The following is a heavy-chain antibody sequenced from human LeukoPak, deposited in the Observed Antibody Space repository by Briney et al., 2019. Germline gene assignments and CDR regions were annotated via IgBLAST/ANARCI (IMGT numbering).Heavy chain of an antibody. V-gene: IGHV1-2*07. CDR3: ARRPSAHGDGRGFHY. CDR1: GYTFTGYY. CDR2: VNTNSGGT. J-gene: IGHJ4*02. D-gene: IGHD4-17*01. Sequence: ASVKLSCKASGYTFTGYYMHWVRQAPGQGLEWMGWVNTNSGGTNNAHTFHGRGTMTRATSISTAYMELSRLRSEDTAAYYYARRPSAHGDGRGFHYGGQGTLVTVS.